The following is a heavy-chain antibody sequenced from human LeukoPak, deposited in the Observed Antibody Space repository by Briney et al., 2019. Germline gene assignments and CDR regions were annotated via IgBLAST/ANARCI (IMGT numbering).Heavy chain of an antibody. V-gene: IGHV3-23*01. CDR1: GFTFSSYG. CDR3: AKTGRRTNYYDSSGYRSDY. Sequence: GGTLRLSCAASGFTFSSYGMSWVRQAPGKGLEWVSAISGSGGSTYYADSVKGRFTISRDNSKNTLYLQMNSLRAEDTAVYYCAKTGRRTNYYDSSGYRSDYWGQGTLVTVSS. CDR2: ISGSGGST. J-gene: IGHJ4*01. D-gene: IGHD3-22*01.